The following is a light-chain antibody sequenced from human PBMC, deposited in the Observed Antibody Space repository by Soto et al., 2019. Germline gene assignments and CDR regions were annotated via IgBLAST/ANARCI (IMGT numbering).Light chain of an antibody. V-gene: IGKV3-11*01. CDR2: DAS. CDR1: QSVNNNY. J-gene: IGKJ5*01. Sequence: EVVMTQSPATLSLSPGERATLSCRASQSVNNNYLAWHQQKPGQAPRLLIYDASNRATGIPARFSGSGSGTDFTLTISSLEPEDFAVYYCQQRSNWPPLTFGQ. CDR3: QQRSNWPPLT.